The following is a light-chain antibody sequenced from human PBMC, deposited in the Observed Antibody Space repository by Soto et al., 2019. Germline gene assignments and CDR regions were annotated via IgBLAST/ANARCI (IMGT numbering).Light chain of an antibody. CDR2: GNS. CDR1: NPNIGAGYD. V-gene: IGLV1-40*01. CDR3: QSYDSTLDASYV. Sequence: VLTQPPSVSGAPGQRVTISCTGINPNIGAGYDVHWYQHRPGTAPKLLVFGNSNRPSGVPVPDRFSGSKSGTSASLTITGLQAEDEGDYYCQSYDSTLDASYVFGTGTKVTVL. J-gene: IGLJ1*01.